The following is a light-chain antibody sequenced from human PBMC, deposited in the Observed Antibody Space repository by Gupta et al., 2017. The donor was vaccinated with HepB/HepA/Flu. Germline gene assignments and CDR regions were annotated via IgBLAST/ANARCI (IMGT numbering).Light chain of an antibody. CDR2: GAS. J-gene: IGKJ1*01. CDR1: QSVSNS. Sequence: EIVLTQSPGTLSLSPGERATLSCRASQSVSNSLAWYQQKPGQTPRILIYGASSRPTGIPDRFTGSGCGTDFTLTISRLEAEDFAVYYCEQDGNSPRTFGQGTKVEIK. V-gene: IGKV3-20*01. CDR3: EQDGNSPRT.